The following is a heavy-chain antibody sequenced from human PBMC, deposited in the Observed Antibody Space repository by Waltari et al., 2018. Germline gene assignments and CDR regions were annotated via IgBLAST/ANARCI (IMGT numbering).Heavy chain of an antibody. Sequence: QVQLQESGPGLVKPSETLSLTCTVSGGSISSYYWSWIRQPPGKGLEWIGYIYYSGSTNYNPSRKSRVTISVDTSKNQFSLKLSSVTAADTAVYYCARDSLDQEKAFDIWGQGTMVTVSS. V-gene: IGHV4-59*01. CDR3: ARDSLDQEKAFDI. CDR1: GGSISSYY. CDR2: IYYSGST. J-gene: IGHJ3*02.